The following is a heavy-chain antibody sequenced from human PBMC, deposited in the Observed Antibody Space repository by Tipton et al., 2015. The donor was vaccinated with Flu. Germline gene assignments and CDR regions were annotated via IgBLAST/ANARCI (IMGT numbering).Heavy chain of an antibody. Sequence: SLRLSCAVSDGSISTGNWWSWVRQPPGKGLEWIGEIYHSGSINYNPSLKSRVTISVDKSKNQFSLNLSSVTAADTAVYYCARVPLVLDYYGSGSYFDYWGQGTLVTVSS. J-gene: IGHJ4*02. CDR2: IYHSGSI. CDR3: ARVPLVLDYYGSGSYFDY. V-gene: IGHV4-4*02. CDR1: DGSISTGNW. D-gene: IGHD3-10*01.